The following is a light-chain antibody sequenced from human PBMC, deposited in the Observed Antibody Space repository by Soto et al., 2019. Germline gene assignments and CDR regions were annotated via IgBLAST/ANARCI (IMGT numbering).Light chain of an antibody. Sequence: QSALTQPASVSGSPGQSITISCTGTISDVGGYNYVSWYQQHPGKAPKLMIYEVSNRPSGVSNRFSGSKSGNTASLTISGLQAEDEADYYCRSYTSSSTYVFGTGTKVTVL. CDR1: ISDVGGYNY. CDR3: RSYTSSSTYV. J-gene: IGLJ1*01. V-gene: IGLV2-14*01. CDR2: EVS.